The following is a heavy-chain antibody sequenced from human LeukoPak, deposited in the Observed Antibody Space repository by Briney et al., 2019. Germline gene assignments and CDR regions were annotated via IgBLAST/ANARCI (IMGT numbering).Heavy chain of an antibody. D-gene: IGHD3-3*01. CDR3: ARAPSYDGYDFWSGYYGDYYYYMDV. Sequence: GASVKVSCKASGGTFSSYAISWVRQAPGQGLEWMGGIIPIFGTANYAQKFQGRVTITADESTSTAYMELSSLRSEDTAVYYCARAPSYDGYDFWSGYYGDYYYYMDVWGKGTTVTVSS. CDR2: IIPIFGTA. V-gene: IGHV1-69*13. CDR1: GGTFSSYA. J-gene: IGHJ6*03.